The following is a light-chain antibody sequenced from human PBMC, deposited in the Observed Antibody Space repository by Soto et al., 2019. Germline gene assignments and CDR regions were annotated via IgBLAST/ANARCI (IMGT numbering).Light chain of an antibody. CDR2: DAS. CDR1: QSVSSY. V-gene: IGKV3-11*01. J-gene: IGKJ2*01. Sequence: EIVLTQSPATLSLSPGERATLSCRASQSVSSYLAWYQQKPGQAPRLLIYDASNRATGIPARFSCSGSGTDFTLTISSLEPKDFSVYYCQQLSNWPPYTFGQGTKLEIK. CDR3: QQLSNWPPYT.